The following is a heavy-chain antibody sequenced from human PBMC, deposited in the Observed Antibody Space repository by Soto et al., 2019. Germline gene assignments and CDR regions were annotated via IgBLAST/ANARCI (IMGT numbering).Heavy chain of an antibody. D-gene: IGHD6-13*01. V-gene: IGHV3-23*01. CDR1: GFTFSNYA. CDR2: ISGGGIT. CDR3: AKRADSWSQFDY. J-gene: IGHJ4*02. Sequence: GGSLRLSCAASGFTFSNYALSWVRQAPGKGLEWVSLISGGGITYYADSVKGRFTISRDDSQNMLYLQMNSLRADDTAVYYCAKRADSWSQFDYWGQGTLVTVSS.